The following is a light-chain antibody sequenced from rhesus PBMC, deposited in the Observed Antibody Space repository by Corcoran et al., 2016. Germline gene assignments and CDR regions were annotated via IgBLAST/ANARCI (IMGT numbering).Light chain of an antibody. CDR2: YAN. CDR1: QGISSY. Sequence: DIQMSQSPSSLSASVGDRVTITCRASQGISSYLNWYQQKPGKAPKLLIYYANSLASGVPSRFSGCGSGTDFTLPISSLQPEDFATYYCQQGNSNPLTFGGGTKVELK. V-gene: IGKV1-32*02. CDR3: QQGNSNPLT. J-gene: IGKJ4*01.